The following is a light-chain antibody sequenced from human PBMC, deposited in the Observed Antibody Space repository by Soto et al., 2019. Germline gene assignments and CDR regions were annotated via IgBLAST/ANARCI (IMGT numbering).Light chain of an antibody. V-gene: IGKV3D-15*02. CDR3: QQYGSSPT. CDR2: GAS. CDR1: QSVSTN. J-gene: IGKJ5*01. Sequence: MTQSPCIVRVPPRARATLSCRASQSVSTNLAWFQQKPGETPRLLFNGASTRATGIPARFTGSGSGTEFILTISSLQSEDFAVYYCQQYGSSPTFGQGTRLEIK.